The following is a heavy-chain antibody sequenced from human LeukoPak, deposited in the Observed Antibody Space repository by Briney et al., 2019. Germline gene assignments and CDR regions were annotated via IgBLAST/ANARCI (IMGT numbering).Heavy chain of an antibody. CDR1: GYTFTVYY. CDR2: INPNSGGT. CDR3: ARVSRFYYDSSGDFDY. Sequence: ASVRVSCKASGYTFTVYYMHWVRQAPGQGREWMGWINPNSGGTNYAQKFQGRVTMTRDTPINTAYMELSRLRSDDTAIYYCARVSRFYYDSSGDFDYWGQGTLVTVSS. D-gene: IGHD3-22*01. V-gene: IGHV1-2*02. J-gene: IGHJ4*02.